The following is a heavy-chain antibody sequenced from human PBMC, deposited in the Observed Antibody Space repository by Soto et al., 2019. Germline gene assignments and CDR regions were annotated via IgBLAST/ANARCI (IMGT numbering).Heavy chain of an antibody. V-gene: IGHV4-59*01. J-gene: IGHJ4*02. CDR3: AGSSSSWYWDY. CDR2: IYYSGST. CDR1: GGSISSYY. D-gene: IGHD6-13*01. Sequence: SETLSLTCTVSGGSISSYYWSWIRQPPGKGLEWIGYIYYSGSTNYNPSLKSRVTISVDTSKNQFSLKLSSVTAADTAVYYCAGSSSSWYWDYWGQGTLVTVSS.